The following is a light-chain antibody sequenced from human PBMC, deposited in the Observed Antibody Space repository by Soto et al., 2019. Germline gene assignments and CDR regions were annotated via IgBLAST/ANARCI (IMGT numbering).Light chain of an antibody. CDR2: EVS. V-gene: IGLV2-8*01. CDR1: TSDVGGYNY. CDR3: CSYAGSYILV. Sequence: QSALTQPPSASGSPGQSVTISCTGTTSDVGGYNYVSWYQQYPGKAPKLMIYEVSKRPSGVPDRFSGSKSGNTASLTVSGLQAEDEADYYCCSYAGSYILVFGGGTKLTVL. J-gene: IGLJ3*02.